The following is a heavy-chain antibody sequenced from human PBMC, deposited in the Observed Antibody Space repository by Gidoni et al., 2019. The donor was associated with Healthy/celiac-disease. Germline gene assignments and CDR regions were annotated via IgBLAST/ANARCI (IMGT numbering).Heavy chain of an antibody. CDR2: INPNSCGT. J-gene: IGHJ6*02. D-gene: IGHD3-3*01. V-gene: IGHV1-2*02. CDR1: GYTVTGYY. Sequence: QVQLVQAGAEVKKPGASVKVSCKASGYTVTGYYLPWVRQAPGQGPEWMGWINPNSCGTNYAQKFQGRVTMTRDTSISTAYMELSRLRSDDTAVYYCARDLAAYYDFWSGYYTGMDVWGQGTTVTVSS. CDR3: ARDLAAYYDFWSGYYTGMDV.